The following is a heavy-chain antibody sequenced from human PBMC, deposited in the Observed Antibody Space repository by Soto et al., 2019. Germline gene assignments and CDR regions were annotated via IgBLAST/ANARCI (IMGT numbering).Heavy chain of an antibody. V-gene: IGHV3-33*01. CDR3: VRDLLGSGGHFDY. CDR1: GFIFSSFG. Sequence: GGSLRLCCAASGFIFSSFGMHWVRQAPGKGLEWVAHIWYDGSNTYYADSVKGRFTISRDNSRNTLYLQMNSLRAEDTAVYHCVRDLLGSGGHFDYWGQGTPVTVS. D-gene: IGHD7-27*01. CDR2: IWYDGSNT. J-gene: IGHJ4*02.